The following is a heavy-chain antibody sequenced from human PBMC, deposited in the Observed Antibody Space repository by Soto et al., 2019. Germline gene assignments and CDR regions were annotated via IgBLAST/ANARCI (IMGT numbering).Heavy chain of an antibody. D-gene: IGHD2-15*01. Sequence: SETLSLTRPVSGHSISSSSSYQDWIRQPPGKGQERTGSIYYSGSTYYNPSLKSRVTISVDTSKNQFSLKLSSVTAADTAVYYCARHKVYCSGGSCYTNDWNWFDPWGQGTLVTVSS. CDR1: GHSISSSSSY. CDR2: IYYSGST. J-gene: IGHJ5*02. CDR3: ARHKVYCSGGSCYTNDWNWFDP. V-gene: IGHV4-39*01.